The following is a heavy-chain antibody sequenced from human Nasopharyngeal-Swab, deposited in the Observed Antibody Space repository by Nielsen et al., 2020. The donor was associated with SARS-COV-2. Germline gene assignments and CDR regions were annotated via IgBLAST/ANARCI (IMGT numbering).Heavy chain of an antibody. CDR3: VVAATPYYYYGMDV. D-gene: IGHD2-15*01. Sequence: WIRQPPGKGLEWVSGINWNGGSTGYADSVKGRFTISRDNAKNSLYLQMNSLRAEDTALYRCVVAATPYYYYGMDVWGQGTTVTVSS. J-gene: IGHJ6*02. V-gene: IGHV3-20*01. CDR2: INWNGGST.